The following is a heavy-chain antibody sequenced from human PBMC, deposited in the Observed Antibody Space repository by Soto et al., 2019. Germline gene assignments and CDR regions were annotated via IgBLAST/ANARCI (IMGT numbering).Heavy chain of an antibody. CDR1: GFTFSSYA. V-gene: IGHV3-23*01. Sequence: GGSLRLSCAASGFTFSSYAMSWVRQAPGKGLEWVSAISGSGGSTYYADSVKGRFTISRDNSKNTLYLQMNSLRAEDTAVYYCAKDLDPYCSGGSCWPGYFDIWGRGTLVTFS. CDR3: AKDLDPYCSGGSCWPGYFDI. CDR2: ISGSGGST. D-gene: IGHD2-15*01. J-gene: IGHJ2*01.